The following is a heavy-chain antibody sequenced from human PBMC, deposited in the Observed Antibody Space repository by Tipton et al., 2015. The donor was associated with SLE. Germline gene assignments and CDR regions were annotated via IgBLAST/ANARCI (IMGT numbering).Heavy chain of an antibody. Sequence: VQLVQSGAEVKKPGESLKMSCKGSGYSFTIYWIGWVRQMPGKGLEWMGIIYPGDSDTRYSPSFQGQVTISVDKSISTAYLQWSSLKASDTAMYYCARSPPPDYGDRFAFDIWGQGTMVTVSS. J-gene: IGHJ3*02. V-gene: IGHV5-51*03. CDR2: IYPGDSDT. D-gene: IGHD4-17*01. CDR1: GYSFTIYW. CDR3: ARSPPPDYGDRFAFDI.